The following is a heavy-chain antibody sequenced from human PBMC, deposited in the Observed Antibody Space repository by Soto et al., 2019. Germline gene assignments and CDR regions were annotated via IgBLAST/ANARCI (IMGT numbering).Heavy chain of an antibody. V-gene: IGHV1-3*01. Sequence: ASVKVSCKASGYTFTSYAMHWVRQAPGQRLEWMGWINAGNGNTKYSQKFQGRVTITRDTSASTAYMELSSLRSEDTAVYYCARSRAAAGMGTIYYFDYWGQGTLVTVSS. J-gene: IGHJ4*02. D-gene: IGHD6-13*01. CDR2: INAGNGNT. CDR3: ARSRAAAGMGTIYYFDY. CDR1: GYTFTSYA.